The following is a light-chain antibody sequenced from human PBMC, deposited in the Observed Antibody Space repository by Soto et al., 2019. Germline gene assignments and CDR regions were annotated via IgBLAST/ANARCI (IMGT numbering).Light chain of an antibody. V-gene: IGKV3-20*01. CDR2: GAS. CDR1: QSVSSSY. Sequence: EIVLAQSPGRLSLCEWGKAHFPWRASQSVSSSYIAWYQQKRGQAPRRLIYGASIRATGIPDRFSGSGSGTDFTLTISRLEPEDFALYYCQQYHTSPLTFGQGTKVDI. CDR3: QQYHTSPLT. J-gene: IGKJ1*01.